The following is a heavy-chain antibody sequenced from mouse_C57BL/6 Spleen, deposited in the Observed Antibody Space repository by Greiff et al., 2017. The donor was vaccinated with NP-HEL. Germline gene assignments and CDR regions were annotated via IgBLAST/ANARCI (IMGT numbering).Heavy chain of an antibody. V-gene: IGHV1-22*01. CDR3: ARPGLYWYFDV. CDR2: INPNNGGT. Sequence: EVQRVESGPELVKPGASVKMSCKASGYTFTDYNMHWVKQSHGKSLEWIGYINPNNGGTSYNQKFKGKATLTVNQSSSTAYMELRSLTSEDSAVYYCARPGLYWYFDVWGTGTTVTVSS. J-gene: IGHJ1*03. D-gene: IGHD4-1*01. CDR1: GYTFTDYN.